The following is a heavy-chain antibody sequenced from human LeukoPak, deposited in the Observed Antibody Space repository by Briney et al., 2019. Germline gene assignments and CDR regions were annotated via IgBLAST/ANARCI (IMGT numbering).Heavy chain of an antibody. Sequence: PSQTLSPTCTVSGGSISNNYWTWIRQPPGNRLEWIGYIYSSGNTNYNPSLNSRVTISLDTSKNQYSLILRSLTAADTAVYYCARRYTASPGERFDYWGQGTLVTVSS. J-gene: IGHJ4*02. V-gene: IGHV4-59*08. D-gene: IGHD2-2*02. CDR1: GGSISNNY. CDR3: ARRYTASPGERFDY. CDR2: IYSSGNT.